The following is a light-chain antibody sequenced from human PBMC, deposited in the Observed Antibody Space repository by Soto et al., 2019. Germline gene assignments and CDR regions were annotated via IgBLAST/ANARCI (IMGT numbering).Light chain of an antibody. Sequence: EIVMTQSPATLSVSPGERVTLSCRASQSVSSNLAWYQQKPGQAPRLLIYGASTRATGIPARFSGSGSGTELTLTISSLQSEDFAVYSCQQYNNWPPKYTFGQGTKLEIK. CDR3: QQYNNWPPKYT. J-gene: IGKJ2*01. CDR1: QSVSSN. CDR2: GAS. V-gene: IGKV3-15*01.